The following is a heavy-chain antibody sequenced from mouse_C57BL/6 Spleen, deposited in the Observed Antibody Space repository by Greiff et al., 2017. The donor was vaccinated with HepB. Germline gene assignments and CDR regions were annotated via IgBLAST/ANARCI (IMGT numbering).Heavy chain of an antibody. Sequence: EVKLQESGGGLVKPGGSLKLSCAASGFTFSSYTMSWVRQTPEKRLEWVATISGGGGNTYYPDSVKGRFTISRDNAKNTLYLQMSSLRSEDTALYYCARLDGSDYATDYWGQGTSVTVSS. J-gene: IGHJ4*01. V-gene: IGHV5-9*01. CDR2: ISGGGGNT. D-gene: IGHD1-1*01. CDR1: GFTFSSYT. CDR3: ARLDGSDYATDY.